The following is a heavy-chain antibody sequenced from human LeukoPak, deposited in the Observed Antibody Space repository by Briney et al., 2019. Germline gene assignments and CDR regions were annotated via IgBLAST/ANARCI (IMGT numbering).Heavy chain of an antibody. CDR1: GYSFTSYW. J-gene: IGHJ4*02. CDR2: IYPADSDT. Sequence: GESLKISCKGSGYSFTSYWIGWARQMPGKGLEWMGVIYPADSDTTYNPSFQGQVTISADKSISTAYLQWSSLKASDTAMYYCARSWGRTYFDYWGQGTLVTVSS. D-gene: IGHD3-16*01. CDR3: ARSWGRTYFDY. V-gene: IGHV5-51*01.